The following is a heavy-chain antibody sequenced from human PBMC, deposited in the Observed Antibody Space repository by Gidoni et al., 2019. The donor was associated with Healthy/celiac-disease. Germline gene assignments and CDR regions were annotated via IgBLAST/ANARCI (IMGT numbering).Heavy chain of an antibody. CDR2: ISGSGGST. J-gene: IGHJ4*02. CDR3: AKDREHYGDYVQQRGTETDY. CDR1: GFTFSRYA. D-gene: IGHD4-17*01. Sequence: EVQLLESGGGLVQPGGSLRPSCAASGFTFSRYAMSWVRQAPGKGLEWVSAISGSGGSTYYADSVKGRFTISRDNSKNTLYQQMNSLRAEDTAVYYCAKDREHYGDYVQQRGTETDYWGQGTLVTVSS. V-gene: IGHV3-23*01.